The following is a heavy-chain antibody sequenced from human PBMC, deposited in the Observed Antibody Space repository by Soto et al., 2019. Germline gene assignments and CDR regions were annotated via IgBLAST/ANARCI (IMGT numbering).Heavy chain of an antibody. V-gene: IGHV4-31*03. CDR3: AKWEGLGSDYYYYALDV. CDR2: IYHSGST. D-gene: IGHD1-26*01. Sequence: KSSETLSLTCSVSGGSISSGGYYWAWIRQHPGKGLECIGYIYHSGSTNYNPSLKSRVTISVDTSKNQFSLKLSSVTAADTAMYYCAKWEGLGSDYYYYALDVWGQGTTVTVSS. J-gene: IGHJ6*02. CDR1: GGSISSGGYY.